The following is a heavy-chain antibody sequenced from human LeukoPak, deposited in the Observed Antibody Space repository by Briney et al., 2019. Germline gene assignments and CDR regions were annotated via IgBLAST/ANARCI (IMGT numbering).Heavy chain of an antibody. CDR2: IYYSGST. V-gene: IGHV4-39*07. J-gene: IGHJ4*02. CDR1: GGSISSSSYY. Sequence: SETLSLTCTVSGGSISSSSYYWGWIRRPPGKGLEWIGSIYYSGSTYYNPSLKSRVTISVDTSKNQFSLKLSSVTAADTAVYYCARGTMVRGVINGYYFDYWGQGTLVTVSS. CDR3: ARGTMVRGVINGYYFDY. D-gene: IGHD3-10*01.